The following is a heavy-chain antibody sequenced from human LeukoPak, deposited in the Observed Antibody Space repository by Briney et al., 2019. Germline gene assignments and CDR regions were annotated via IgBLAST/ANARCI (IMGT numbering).Heavy chain of an antibody. CDR3: ARGHYDVLAASYKWTLDY. D-gene: IGHD3-9*01. Sequence: GGSLRLSCAASGFTFNTFNMNWVRQAPGKGLEWVSSITSGGNYIYYADSVKGRFTTSRDNAKNSLSLQLNSLRVEDTAVYYCARGHYDVLAASYKWTLDYWGQGTLVAVSS. V-gene: IGHV3-21*01. CDR2: ITSGGNYI. CDR1: GFTFNTFN. J-gene: IGHJ4*02.